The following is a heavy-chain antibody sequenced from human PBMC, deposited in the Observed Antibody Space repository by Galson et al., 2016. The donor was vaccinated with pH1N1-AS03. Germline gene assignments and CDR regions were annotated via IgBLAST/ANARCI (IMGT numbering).Heavy chain of an antibody. J-gene: IGHJ6*02. V-gene: IGHV1-2*04. CDR1: GYIFTGFY. CDR2: INPNSGVT. Sequence: SVKVSCKASGYIFTGFYVHWVRQAPGQGLEWMGWINPNSGVTNYAQKFQAWVTMTRDTSISTAYMELYGLKSDDPAVYYCARDPRGPCTSTTCPTAYYFGMDVWGQGTTVIVSS. CDR3: ARDPRGPCTSTTCPTAYYFGMDV. D-gene: IGHD2-2*01.